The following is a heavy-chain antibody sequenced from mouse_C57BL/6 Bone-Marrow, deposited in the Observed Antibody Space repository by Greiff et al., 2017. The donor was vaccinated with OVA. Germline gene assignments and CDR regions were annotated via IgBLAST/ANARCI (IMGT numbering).Heavy chain of an antibody. V-gene: IGHV1-22*01. CDR1: GYTFTDYN. J-gene: IGHJ3*01. CDR3: ARSDYYGSSLAWFAY. D-gene: IGHD1-1*01. Sequence: VQLKQSGPELVKPGASVKMSCKASGYTFTDYNMHWVKQSHGKSLEWIGYINPNNGGTSYNQKFKGKATLTVNTSSSTAYMELRSLTSEDSAVYYCARSDYYGSSLAWFAYWGQGTLVTVSA. CDR2: INPNNGGT.